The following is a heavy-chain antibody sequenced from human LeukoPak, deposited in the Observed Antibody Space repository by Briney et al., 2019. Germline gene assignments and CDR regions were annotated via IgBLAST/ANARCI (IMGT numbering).Heavy chain of an antibody. D-gene: IGHD3-3*01. CDR2: MNSDESSR. CDR1: GFTISSNW. J-gene: IGHJ6*02. CDR3: VRGHDLKIRYGMDV. Sequence: GGSLRLSCAASGFTISSNWMHWVRQAPAKGLVWVSRMNSDESSRNYADSVKGRFTISRDNAKNTLYLQINSLRVEDTAVYYCVRGHDLKIRYGMDVWGQGTTVTVSS. V-gene: IGHV3-74*01.